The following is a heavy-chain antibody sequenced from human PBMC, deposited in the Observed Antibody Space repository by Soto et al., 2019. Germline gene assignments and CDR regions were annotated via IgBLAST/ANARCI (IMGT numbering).Heavy chain of an antibody. CDR3: AADILPDLYYYYGMDV. J-gene: IGHJ6*02. Sequence: GGSLRLSCAASGFTFTSSAVQWVRQARGQRLEWIGWIVAGSGNTNYAQKFQERVTITRDMSTSTAYMELSSLRSEDTAVYYRAADILPDLYYYYGMDVWGQGTTVTVSS. CDR1: GFTFTSSA. CDR2: IVAGSGNT. V-gene: IGHV1-58*01.